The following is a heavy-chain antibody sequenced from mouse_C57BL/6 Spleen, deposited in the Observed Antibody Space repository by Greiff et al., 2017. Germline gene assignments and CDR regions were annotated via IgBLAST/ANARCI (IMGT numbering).Heavy chain of an antibody. CDR3: ARLTANATWFAY. J-gene: IGHJ3*01. CDR2: IDPSDSYT. D-gene: IGHD3-2*02. CDR1: GYTFTSYW. Sequence: VQLQQPGAELVMPGASVKLSCKASGYTFTSYWMHWVKQRPGQGLEWMGEIDPSDSYTNYNQKIKGKSTYTVDKSSSTAYMQLSSLTSEDSAVYYCARLTANATWFAYWGQGTLVNVSA. V-gene: IGHV1-69*01.